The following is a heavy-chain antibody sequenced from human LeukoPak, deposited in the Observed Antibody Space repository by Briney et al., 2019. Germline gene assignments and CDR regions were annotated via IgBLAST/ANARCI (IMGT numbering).Heavy chain of an antibody. Sequence: PGGSLRLSCAASGFTFSSYAMSWVRQAPGKGLEWVSAISGSGGSTYYADSVKGRFTISRDNSKNTLYPQMNSLRAEDTAVYYCAKEPKEPAAGTAQPYDYWGQGTLVTVSS. D-gene: IGHD6-13*01. CDR2: ISGSGGST. CDR1: GFTFSSYA. V-gene: IGHV3-23*01. CDR3: AKEPKEPAAGTAQPYDY. J-gene: IGHJ4*02.